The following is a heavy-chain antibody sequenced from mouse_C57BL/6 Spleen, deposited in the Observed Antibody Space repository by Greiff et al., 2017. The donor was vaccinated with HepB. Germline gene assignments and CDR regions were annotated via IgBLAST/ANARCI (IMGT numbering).Heavy chain of an antibody. CDR2: ISYDGSN. CDR3: ARGDTTDWYFDV. J-gene: IGHJ1*03. Sequence: VQLQQSGPGLVKPSQSLSLTCSVTGYSITSGYYWNWIRQFPGNKLEWMGYISYDGSNNYNPSLKNRISITRDTSKNQFFLKLNSVTTEDTATYYCARGDTTDWYFDVWGTGTTVTVSS. CDR1: GYSITSGYY. D-gene: IGHD1-1*01. V-gene: IGHV3-6*01.